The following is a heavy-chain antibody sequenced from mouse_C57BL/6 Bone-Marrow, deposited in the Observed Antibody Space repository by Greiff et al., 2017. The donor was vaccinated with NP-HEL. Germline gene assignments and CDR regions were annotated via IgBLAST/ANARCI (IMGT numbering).Heavy chain of an antibody. CDR2: INPSSGYT. Sequence: QVHVKQSGAELAKPGASVKLSCKASGYTFTSYWMHWVKQRPGQGLEWIGYINPSSGYTKYNQKFKDKATLTADKSSSTAYMQLSSLTYEDSAVYYCASPDGYYSGVLAYWGQGTLVTVSA. J-gene: IGHJ3*01. D-gene: IGHD2-3*01. CDR1: GYTFTSYW. CDR3: ASPDGYYSGVLAY. V-gene: IGHV1-7*01.